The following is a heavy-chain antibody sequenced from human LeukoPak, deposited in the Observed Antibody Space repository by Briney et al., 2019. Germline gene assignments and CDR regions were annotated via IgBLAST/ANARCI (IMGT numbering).Heavy chain of an antibody. V-gene: IGHV1-69*04. CDR3: AREKTSSPDAFDI. J-gene: IGHJ3*02. Sequence: SVKVSCKASGGTFSSYAISWVRQAPGQGLEWMGRIIPILGIANYAQKFQGRVTITADKSTSTAYMELSSLRSEDTAVYYCAREKTSSPDAFDIWGQGTMVTVSS. CDR2: IIPILGIA. CDR1: GGTFSSYA. D-gene: IGHD2-15*01.